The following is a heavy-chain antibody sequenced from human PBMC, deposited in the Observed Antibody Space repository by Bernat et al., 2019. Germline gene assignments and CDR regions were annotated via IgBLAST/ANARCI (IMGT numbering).Heavy chain of an antibody. CDR2: IDWDDDK. CDR3: ARMKDSNYLYFDD. V-gene: IGHV2-70*04. Sequence: QVTLKESGPALVKPTQTLTLTCTFSGFSLSTNGMRVSWIRQPPGEALEWLARIDWDDDKFYSTSLKTRLTISKDTSKNQVVLTVTNMDPVDTATYYCARMKDSNYLYFDDWGQGTLVTVSS. CDR1: GFSLSTNGMR. J-gene: IGHJ4*02. D-gene: IGHD4-11*01.